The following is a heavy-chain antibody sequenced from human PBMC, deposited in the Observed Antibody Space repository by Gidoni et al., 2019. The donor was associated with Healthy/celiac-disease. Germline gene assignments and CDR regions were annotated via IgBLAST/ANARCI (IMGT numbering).Heavy chain of an antibody. V-gene: IGHV3-53*01. Sequence: EVQLVESGGGLIQPGGSLRLSCSASGFTVRSNYMSWVRQAPGKGLEWVSVIYSGGSTYYADSVKGRFTISRDNSKNTLYLQMNSLRAEDTAVYYCARDSPDQLRSYYYYYGMDVWGQGTTVTVSS. CDR3: ARDSPDQLRSYYYYYGMDV. CDR2: IYSGGST. CDR1: GFTVRSNY. D-gene: IGHD5-12*01. J-gene: IGHJ6*02.